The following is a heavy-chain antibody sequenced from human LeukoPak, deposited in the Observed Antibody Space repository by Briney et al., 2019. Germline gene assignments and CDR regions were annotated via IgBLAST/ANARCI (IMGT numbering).Heavy chain of an antibody. D-gene: IGHD6-19*01. Sequence: GGSLRLSCAASGFTFSKAWMNWVRQAPGKGLEWVGRVKSRTDGGATTTDYAAPVKGRFTISRDDSRNMLYLQMNSLRAEDTAVYYCAKDGSGWYFFDYWGQGTLVTVSS. CDR3: AKDGSGWYFFDY. V-gene: IGHV3-15*07. CDR1: GFTFSKAW. J-gene: IGHJ4*02. CDR2: VKSRTDGGATTT.